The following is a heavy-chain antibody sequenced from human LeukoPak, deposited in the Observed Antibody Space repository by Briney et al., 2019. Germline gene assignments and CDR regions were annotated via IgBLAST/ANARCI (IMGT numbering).Heavy chain of an antibody. D-gene: IGHD3-10*01. CDR1: GFTFSSYG. J-gene: IGHJ4*02. Sequence: GGSLRLSCAASGFTFSSYGMHWVRQAPGKGLEWVAIVSYDGSNKYYADSVKGRFTISRDNAKNSLYLQMNSLRAEDTAVYYCARVKGRQTLKEKGSYLDYWGQGTLVTVSS. CDR3: ARVKGRQTLKEKGSYLDY. V-gene: IGHV3-30*03. CDR2: VSYDGSNK.